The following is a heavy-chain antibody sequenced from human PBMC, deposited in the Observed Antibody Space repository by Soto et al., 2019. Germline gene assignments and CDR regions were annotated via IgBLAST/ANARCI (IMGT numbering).Heavy chain of an antibody. CDR3: ARGGHSGSYSDY. CDR2: IYHSGST. Sequence: SDTLSLTCAVSSGSISSRKWWTWVRQSPGKGLEWIGEIYHSGSTNYNPSLKSRVTISIDKSNNQFSLKLSSVTAADTAVYYCARGGHSGSYSDYWGQGTLVTVSS. D-gene: IGHD1-26*01. J-gene: IGHJ4*02. CDR1: SGSISSRKW. V-gene: IGHV4-4*02.